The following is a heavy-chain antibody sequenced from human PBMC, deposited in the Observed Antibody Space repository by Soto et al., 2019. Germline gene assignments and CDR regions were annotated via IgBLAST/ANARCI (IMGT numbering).Heavy chain of an antibody. CDR1: GGTFSSYA. Sequence: QVQLVQSGAEVKKPGSSVKVSCKASGGTFSSYAISWVRQAPGQGLEWMGGIIPIFGTANYAQKFQGRVTITADESTSTAYMELSSLRSEAAAVYYCARVRVRFLEWLGSEGWGQGTLVTVSS. V-gene: IGHV1-69*12. J-gene: IGHJ4*02. CDR3: ARVRVRFLEWLGSEG. D-gene: IGHD3-3*01. CDR2: IIPIFGTA.